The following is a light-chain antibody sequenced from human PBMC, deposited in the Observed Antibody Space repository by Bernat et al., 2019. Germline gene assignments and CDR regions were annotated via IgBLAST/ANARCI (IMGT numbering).Light chain of an antibody. CDR3: QQYYSRPPT. CDR2: KAS. Sequence: TITCRASQIIGSWVAWYQQRPGKAPNLLIYKASTLEGGVPSRFSGSESGTDFTLTITSMHSEDFATYYCQQYYSRPPTFGQGTKVEIK. J-gene: IGKJ1*01. CDR1: QIIGSW. V-gene: IGKV1-8*01.